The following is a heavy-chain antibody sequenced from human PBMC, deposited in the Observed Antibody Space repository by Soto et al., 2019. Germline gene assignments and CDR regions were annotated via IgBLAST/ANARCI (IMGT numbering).Heavy chain of an antibody. CDR2: ISYSGTA. Sequence: QVQLQESGPGLVKTSETLSLTCTVSGGSVSSGPYHWNWVRQPPGKGLERIGHISYSGTANYNPSLRGRVIMATDTSMNQFSLRLTSVTAADTAVYYCMRSHGAYWGQGALVTVSP. D-gene: IGHD2-8*01. V-gene: IGHV4-61*01. J-gene: IGHJ4*02. CDR3: MRSHGAY. CDR1: GGSVSSGPYH.